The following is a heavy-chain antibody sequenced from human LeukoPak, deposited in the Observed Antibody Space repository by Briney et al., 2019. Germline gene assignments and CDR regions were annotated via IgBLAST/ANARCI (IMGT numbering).Heavy chain of an antibody. CDR1: GGSISSSSYY. D-gene: IGHD2-15*01. CDR3: ARPALGAFDI. CDR2: IYYSGST. Sequence: SEALSLTCTVSGGSISSSSYYWGWIRQSPGKGLEWIGSIYYSGSTYYNPSLKSRVTISVDTSKNQFSLKVSSVTAAETAVYYCARPALGAFDIWGQGTMVTVSS. J-gene: IGHJ3*02. V-gene: IGHV4-39*01.